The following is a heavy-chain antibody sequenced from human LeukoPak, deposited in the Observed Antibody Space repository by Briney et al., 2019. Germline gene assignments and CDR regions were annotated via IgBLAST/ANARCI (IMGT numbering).Heavy chain of an antibody. CDR1: GYTFTGYY. CDR3: AIDYGSGARYYFDY. Sequence: ASVKVSCKAYGYTFTGYYMHWVRQAPGQGLEGMGWINPNSGGTNYAQKFQGRVTMTRDTSISTAYMELSRLRSDDTAVYYCAIDYGSGARYYFDYWGQGTLVTVSS. J-gene: IGHJ4*02. V-gene: IGHV1-2*02. D-gene: IGHD3-10*01. CDR2: INPNSGGT.